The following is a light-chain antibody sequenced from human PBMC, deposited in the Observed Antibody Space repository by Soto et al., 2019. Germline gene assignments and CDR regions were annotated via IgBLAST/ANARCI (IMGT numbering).Light chain of an antibody. CDR2: DAS. V-gene: IGKV3-11*01. CDR3: QQRSNWPRT. J-gene: IGKJ1*01. Sequence: VLTQSPATLSLSPGERATLSCRASHSVSSSLAWYQQKPGQAPRLLIYDASNRATGIPARFSGSGSGTDFTLTISSLEPEDFAVYYCQQRSNWPRTFGQGTKVDIK. CDR1: HSVSSS.